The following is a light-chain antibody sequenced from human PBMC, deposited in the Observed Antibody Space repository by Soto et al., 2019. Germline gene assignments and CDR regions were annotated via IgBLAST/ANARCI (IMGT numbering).Light chain of an antibody. CDR2: GAS. Sequence: EIVMTQSPATLSVSPGERATLSCRASQSVSSNLAWYQQKPGQAPRLLIYGASTRATGIPARFSGSGSGTEFTLTISSLQSEDLAVYYCQQYNNWLRTFGQGTKVDIK. CDR3: QQYNNWLRT. J-gene: IGKJ1*01. CDR1: QSVSSN. V-gene: IGKV3-15*01.